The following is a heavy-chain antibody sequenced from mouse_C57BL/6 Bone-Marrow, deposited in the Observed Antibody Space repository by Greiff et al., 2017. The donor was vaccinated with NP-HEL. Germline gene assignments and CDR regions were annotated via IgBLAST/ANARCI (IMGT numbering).Heavy chain of an antibody. V-gene: IGHV10-1*01. CDR3: VRQSGMGWFAY. J-gene: IGHJ3*01. CDR2: IRSKSNNYAT. D-gene: IGHD4-1*01. Sequence: DAGGGLVQPKGSLKLSCAASGFSFNTYAMNWVRQAPGKGLEWVARIRSKSNNYATYYADSVKDRFTISRDDSESMLYLQMNNLKTEDTAMYYCVRQSGMGWFAYWGQGTLVTVSA. CDR1: GFSFNTYA.